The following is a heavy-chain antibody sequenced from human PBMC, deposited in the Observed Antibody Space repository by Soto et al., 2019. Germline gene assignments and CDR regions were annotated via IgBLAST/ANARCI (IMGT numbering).Heavy chain of an antibody. Sequence: GGSLRLSCAASGFTFSSYSMNWVRQAPGKGLEWVSYISSSSSTIYYADSVKGRFTISRDNAKNSLYLQMNSLRDEDTAVYYCARDWYYGGNQYEVAFDIWGQGTMVTVSS. V-gene: IGHV3-48*02. D-gene: IGHD4-17*01. CDR2: ISSSSSTI. CDR1: GFTFSSYS. CDR3: ARDWYYGGNQYEVAFDI. J-gene: IGHJ3*02.